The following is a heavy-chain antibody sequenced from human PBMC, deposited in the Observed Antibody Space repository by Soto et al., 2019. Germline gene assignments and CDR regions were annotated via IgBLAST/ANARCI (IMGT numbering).Heavy chain of an antibody. J-gene: IGHJ5*02. D-gene: IGHD6-19*01. Sequence: QVQLQESGPGLVKPSETLSLTCTVSGGSISSYYWSWIRQPPGKGLEWIGYIYYSGSTNYNPSLKIRVTISVDTSKNQFSLKLSSVTAADTAVYYCARLNSSGWYSWFDPWGQGTLVTVSS. CDR2: IYYSGST. CDR3: ARLNSSGWYSWFDP. V-gene: IGHV4-59*08. CDR1: GGSISSYY.